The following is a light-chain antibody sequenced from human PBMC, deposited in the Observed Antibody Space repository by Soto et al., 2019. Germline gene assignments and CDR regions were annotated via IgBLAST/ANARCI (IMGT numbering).Light chain of an antibody. V-gene: IGLV2-23*01. Sequence: QSVLTQPASVSGSPGQSITIPCTVTGSDVRTYNLVSWYQQHPGKVPKLIIYEASKRPSGVSNRLSGSQPGNTASLTVSGLQAEDEADYYCCSYAGDKTYVFGSGTKVTVL. J-gene: IGLJ1*01. CDR3: CSYAGDKTYV. CDR1: GSDVRTYNL. CDR2: EAS.